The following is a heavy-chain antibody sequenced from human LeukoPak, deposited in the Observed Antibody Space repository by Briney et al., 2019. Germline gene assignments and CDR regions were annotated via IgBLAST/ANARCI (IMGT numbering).Heavy chain of an antibody. Sequence: SETLSLTCTVSGGSISSYYWSWIRQPPGKGLEWIGYIYYSGSTNYNPSLKSRVTISVDTSKNQFSLKLSSVTAADTAVYYCARAPPYLPFDPWGQGTLVTVSS. J-gene: IGHJ5*02. CDR1: GGSISSYY. D-gene: IGHD2-2*01. V-gene: IGHV4-59*01. CDR2: IYYSGST. CDR3: ARAPPYLPFDP.